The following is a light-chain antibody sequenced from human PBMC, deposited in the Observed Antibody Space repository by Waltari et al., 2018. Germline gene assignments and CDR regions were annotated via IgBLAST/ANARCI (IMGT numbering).Light chain of an antibody. CDR2: STD. CDR1: TSDIGSNS. J-gene: IGLJ3*02. V-gene: IGLV1-44*01. Sequence: SVLTQPPSASGAPGPRVTMSCSGGTSDIGSNSVAWYQQLPGMAPKLLIFSTDKRPSGVPERFSGSKSGTSASLTINGLESEDGAVYFCAAWEDTLSGAVFGGGTKLTVL. CDR3: AAWEDTLSGAV.